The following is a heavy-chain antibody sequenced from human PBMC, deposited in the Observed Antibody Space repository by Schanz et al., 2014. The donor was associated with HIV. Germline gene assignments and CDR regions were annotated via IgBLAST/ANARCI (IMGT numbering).Heavy chain of an antibody. D-gene: IGHD3-16*01. CDR2: ISYDGSSK. V-gene: IGHV3-30*03. CDR1: GFTFSIFG. Sequence: VQLLESGGGLVQPGRSLRLSCAASGFTFSIFGMHWVRQAPGKGLEWVAVISYDGSSKYYADSVKGRFTISRDNSKNTLFLQMNSLRGEDTAVYYCARVANWDYYGMDVWGRGTTVTVSS. CDR3: ARVANWDYYGMDV. J-gene: IGHJ6*02.